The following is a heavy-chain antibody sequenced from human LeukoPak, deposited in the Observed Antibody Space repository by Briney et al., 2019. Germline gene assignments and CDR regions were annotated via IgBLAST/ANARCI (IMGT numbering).Heavy chain of an antibody. J-gene: IGHJ4*02. Sequence: GGSLRLSCAASGFTFSSYSMNWVRQAPGKGLEWVSSISSSSSYIYYADSVKGRFTISRDNAKNSLYLQMNSLRAEDTAVYYCARMDGHSGYDDTTVTTSIDYWGQGTLVTVSS. CDR2: ISSSSSYI. D-gene: IGHD5-12*01. CDR3: ARMDGHSGYDDTTVTTSIDY. CDR1: GFTFSSYS. V-gene: IGHV3-21*01.